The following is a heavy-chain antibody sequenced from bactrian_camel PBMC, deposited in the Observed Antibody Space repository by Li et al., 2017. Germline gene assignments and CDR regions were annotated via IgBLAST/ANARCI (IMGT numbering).Heavy chain of an antibody. Sequence: VQLVESGGGLVQPGGSLRLSCTASGFTFSRHWMYWVRQAPGKGLEWVSSITPGGATTYSSDSVRGRFTTSRDNAKNMLYLQLNSVATEDTARYYCAFPNGDFGQGTQVTVS. CDR2: ITPGGATT. J-gene: IGHJ4*01. D-gene: IGHD5*01. V-gene: IGHV3S1*01. CDR1: GFTFSRHW.